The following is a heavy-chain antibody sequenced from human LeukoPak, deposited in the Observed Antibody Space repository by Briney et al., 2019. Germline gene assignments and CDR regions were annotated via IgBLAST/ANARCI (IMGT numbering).Heavy chain of an antibody. Sequence: PGGSLRLSCAASGFTVSSNYMSWVRQAPGKGLEWVSVIYSGGSTYYADSVKGRFTISRDNSKNTLYLQMNSLRAEDTAVYYCASSRGGYNGNWFDPWGQGTLVTVSS. CDR3: ASSRGGYNGNWFDP. CDR1: GFTVSSNY. CDR2: IYSGGST. D-gene: IGHD5-24*01. J-gene: IGHJ5*02. V-gene: IGHV3-53*01.